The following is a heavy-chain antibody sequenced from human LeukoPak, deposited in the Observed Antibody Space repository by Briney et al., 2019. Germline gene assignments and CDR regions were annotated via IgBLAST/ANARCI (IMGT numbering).Heavy chain of an antibody. Sequence: ASVKVSCKASGATFTTYAIIWVRQAPGQGLEWMGWISAYNGNTNYAQKLQGRVTMTTDTSTSTAYMELRSLRSDDTAVYYCARALPGAYYYGSGVFDYWGQGTLVTVSS. V-gene: IGHV1-18*01. J-gene: IGHJ4*02. CDR2: ISAYNGNT. CDR1: GATFTTYA. D-gene: IGHD3-10*01. CDR3: ARALPGAYYYGSGVFDY.